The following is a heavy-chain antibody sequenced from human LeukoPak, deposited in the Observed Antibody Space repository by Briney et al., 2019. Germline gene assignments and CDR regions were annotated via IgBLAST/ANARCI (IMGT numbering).Heavy chain of an antibody. V-gene: IGHV4-34*01. CDR2: INNSGSS. J-gene: IGHJ6*03. Sequence: SETLSLTCTVSGGSISSDYWSWIRNPPGQGQERNGEINNSGSSNYNPSLESRVSISVDTSKIQFSLKLGAVTAADTGVYYGAREREGSTSYGSYYYYYRDVWGKGTRVTVSS. D-gene: IGHD2-2*01. CDR3: AREREGSTSYGSYYYYYRDV. CDR1: GGSISSDY.